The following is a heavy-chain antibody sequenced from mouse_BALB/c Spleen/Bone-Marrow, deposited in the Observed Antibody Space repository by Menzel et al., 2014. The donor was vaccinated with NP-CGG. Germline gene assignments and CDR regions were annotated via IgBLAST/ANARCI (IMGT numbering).Heavy chain of an antibody. CDR1: GYAFTNYL. CDR3: ARELGRWYFDV. V-gene: IGHV1-54*01. Sequence: VQLQQSGAELVRPGTSVKVSCKASGYAFTNYLIEWVKQRPGQGLEWIGVINPGSGGTNYNEKFKGKATLTADKSSSTAYMQLSSLTSDGSAVYFCARELGRWYFDVWGAGTTVTVSS. CDR2: INPGSGGT. D-gene: IGHD4-1*01. J-gene: IGHJ1*01.